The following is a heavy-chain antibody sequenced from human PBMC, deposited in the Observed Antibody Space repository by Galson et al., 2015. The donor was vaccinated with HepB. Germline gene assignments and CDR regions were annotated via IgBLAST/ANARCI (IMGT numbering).Heavy chain of an antibody. J-gene: IGHJ4*02. CDR3: ARGVDAGITMVRGAYYFDY. D-gene: IGHD3-10*01. Sequence: SLKLSCAASGFTFSSYEMNWVRQAPRKGLEWVSYISSSGSTIYYADSVKGRFTISRDNAKNSLYLQMNSLRAEDTAVYYCARGVDAGITMVRGAYYFDYWGQGTLVTVSS. CDR1: GFTFSSYE. V-gene: IGHV3-48*03. CDR2: ISSSGSTI.